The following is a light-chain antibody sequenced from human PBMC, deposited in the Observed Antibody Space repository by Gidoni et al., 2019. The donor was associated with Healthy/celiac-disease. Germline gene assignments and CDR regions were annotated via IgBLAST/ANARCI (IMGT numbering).Light chain of an antibody. CDR2: GAS. J-gene: IGKJ1*01. CDR3: QQYNNWPRT. V-gene: IGKV3-15*01. Sequence: EILMTQSPATLSVSPGERATLSYRSSPSVSSNLAWYQQKPGQAPRLLIYGASTRATGIPARFSGSGSGTEFTITISSLQSEDFAVYYCQQYNNWPRTFGQGTKVEIK. CDR1: PSVSSN.